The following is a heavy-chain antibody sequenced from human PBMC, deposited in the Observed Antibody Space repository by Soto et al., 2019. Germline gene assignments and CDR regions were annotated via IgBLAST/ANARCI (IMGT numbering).Heavy chain of an antibody. CDR1: GGSFSGYY. J-gene: IGHJ5*02. V-gene: IGHV4-34*01. D-gene: IGHD5-12*01. CDR2: INHSGST. Sequence: TSETLSLTCAAYGGSFSGYYWSWIRQPPGKGLEWIGEINHSGSTNYNPSLKSRVTISVDTSKNQFSLKLSSVTAADTAVYYCARHHEWLRFDPWGQGTLVTVSS. CDR3: ARHHEWLRFDP.